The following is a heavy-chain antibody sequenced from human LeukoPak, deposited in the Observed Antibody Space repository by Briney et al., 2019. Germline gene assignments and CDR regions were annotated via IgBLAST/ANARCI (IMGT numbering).Heavy chain of an antibody. Sequence: ASVKVSCKAAGGTFSNYGVSWVRQAPGQGLEWMGGIIPIFGTTKNAQKFLGRVTITADESTSTAYMELSSLRSEDTAVYYCATGMVSQPMDVWGQGTTVTVSS. CDR3: ATGMVSQPMDV. V-gene: IGHV1-69*13. D-gene: IGHD2-8*01. CDR2: IIPIFGTT. CDR1: GGTFSNYG. J-gene: IGHJ6*02.